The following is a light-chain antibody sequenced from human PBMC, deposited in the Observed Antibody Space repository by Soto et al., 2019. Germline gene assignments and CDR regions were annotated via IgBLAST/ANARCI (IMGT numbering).Light chain of an antibody. CDR3: QQRNHWYT. Sequence: EIVLTQSPATLSLSPGERATLSCRASQSVRSYLAWYQQKPGQAPRLLIYDASIRATGIPARFSGSGSGTDFTLTISSLEPEGFAVYYWQQRNHWYTFGQGTKLEIK. V-gene: IGKV3-11*01. J-gene: IGKJ2*01. CDR2: DAS. CDR1: QSVRSY.